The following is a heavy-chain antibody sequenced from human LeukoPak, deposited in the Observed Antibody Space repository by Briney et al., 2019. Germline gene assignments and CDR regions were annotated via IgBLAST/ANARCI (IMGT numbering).Heavy chain of an antibody. CDR2: ISSSSSDI. D-gene: IGHD2-2*02. Sequence: GGSLRLSCAASGFTFSSYSMNRVRQTPGKGLEWGSSISSSSSDIYYADSVKGRFTISRDNAKNSLYLQMNSLRAEDTAVYYCAKDRCSSTSCYIFDYWGQGTLVTVSS. J-gene: IGHJ4*02. V-gene: IGHV3-21*01. CDR1: GFTFSSYS. CDR3: AKDRCSSTSCYIFDY.